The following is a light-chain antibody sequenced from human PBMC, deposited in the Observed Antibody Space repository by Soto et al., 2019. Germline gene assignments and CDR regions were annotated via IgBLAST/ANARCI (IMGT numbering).Light chain of an antibody. J-gene: IGKJ4*01. CDR2: DSS. CDR1: QTVSSF. V-gene: IGKV3-11*01. Sequence: VLTQSPATLSLSPGERATLSCRASQTVSSFLAWYQQKPGQAPRLLIHDSSDRATGFPARFSGSGSGTDFTLTISSLEPEDVAVYYCQQRSNWPLTFGGGTRVEI. CDR3: QQRSNWPLT.